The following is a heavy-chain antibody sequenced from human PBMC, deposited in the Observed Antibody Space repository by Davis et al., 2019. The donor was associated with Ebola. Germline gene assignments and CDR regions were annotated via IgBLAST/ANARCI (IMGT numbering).Heavy chain of an antibody. V-gene: IGHV4-4*02. CDR3: ASLLAVAGTKYGMDV. Sequence: PSETLSLTCAVSGGSISSSNWWSWVRQPPGKGLEWIGEIYHSGSTNYNPSLKSRVTISVDKSKNQFSLKLSSVTAADTAVYYCASLLAVAGTKYGMDVWGQGTTVTVSS. CDR2: IYHSGST. D-gene: IGHD6-19*01. CDR1: GGSISSSNW. J-gene: IGHJ6*02.